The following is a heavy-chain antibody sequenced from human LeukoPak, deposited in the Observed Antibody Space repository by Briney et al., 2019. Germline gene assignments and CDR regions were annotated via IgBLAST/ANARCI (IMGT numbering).Heavy chain of an antibody. CDR3: ARESGWGLPHAFDF. J-gene: IGHJ3*01. V-gene: IGHV3-30*03. D-gene: IGHD3-3*01. CDR1: GFTFSSYG. Sequence: GRSLRLSCAASGFTFSSYGMHWVRQVPGKGLEWVAVISYDGSNKYYADSVKGRFTISRDNSKNTLYLQMISLRAEDTAVYYCARESGWGLPHAFDFWGQGTMVTVSS. CDR2: ISYDGSNK.